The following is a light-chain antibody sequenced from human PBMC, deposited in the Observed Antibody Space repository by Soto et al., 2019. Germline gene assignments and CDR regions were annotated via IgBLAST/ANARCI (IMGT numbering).Light chain of an antibody. CDR2: DAS. V-gene: IGKV3-11*01. CDR1: QSVSSY. J-gene: IGKJ5*01. CDR3: QQHNQWPIT. Sequence: EIVLTQSPGTLSLSPGERATLSCRASQSVSSYLAWYQQKPGQAPRLLIYDASNRATGIPARFSGSGSGTDFTLTISSLEPEDFAVYYCQQHNQWPITFGQGTRLEI.